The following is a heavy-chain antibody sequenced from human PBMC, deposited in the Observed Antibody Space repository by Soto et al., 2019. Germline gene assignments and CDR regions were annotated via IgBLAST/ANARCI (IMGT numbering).Heavy chain of an antibody. CDR2: ISGSGGGT. CDR1: GFTFGNYA. D-gene: IGHD3-9*01. J-gene: IGHJ4*02. CDR3: ARIPHRYDALTGPGY. V-gene: IGHV3-23*01. Sequence: GRSLRLSCAASGFTFGNYAMTWVRQAPGKGLECVSRISGSGGGTYYADSVKGGFTIPRDNSENTLYLHLSSLRVDDTAIYYCARIPHRYDALTGPGYWGQGALVTVSS.